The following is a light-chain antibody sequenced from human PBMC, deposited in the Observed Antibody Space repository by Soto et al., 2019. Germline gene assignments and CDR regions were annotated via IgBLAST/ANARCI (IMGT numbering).Light chain of an antibody. V-gene: IGKV3-11*01. CDR3: QQRANWPPFT. Sequence: EIGLAQSPATLSLSPGERATLACRASTDISNFLAWYQQRPGQAPRLLIYDASNRANGIPARFSGSGSGTNFTPTIVGLEPEDFAINYCQQRANWPPFTFGQGTKLEV. CDR2: DAS. CDR1: TDISNF. J-gene: IGKJ2*01.